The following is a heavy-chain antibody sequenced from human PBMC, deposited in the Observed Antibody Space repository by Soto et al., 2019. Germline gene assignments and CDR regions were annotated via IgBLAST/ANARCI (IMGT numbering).Heavy chain of an antibody. Sequence: EVQLVESGGGLVQPGGSLRLSCAASGFTFSSYNMNWVRQAPGKGLEWIADISESSTTINYADSVKGRFTISRDNAKNSLYLQMNSLRDEDTAVYYCAKDGGSFYYDGMDVWGQGTTVTVSS. J-gene: IGHJ6*02. V-gene: IGHV3-48*02. CDR3: AKDGGSFYYDGMDV. CDR1: GFTFSSYN. CDR2: ISESSTTI. D-gene: IGHD2-15*01.